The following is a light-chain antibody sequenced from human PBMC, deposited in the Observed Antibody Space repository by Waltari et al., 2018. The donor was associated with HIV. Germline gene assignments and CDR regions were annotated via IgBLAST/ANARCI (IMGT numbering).Light chain of an antibody. CDR1: SGNIARYF. J-gene: IGLJ2*01. CDR2: EDN. Sequence: NFMLTQPHSVSASPGNTVTISCTRSSGNIARYFVQWYQQRPDIAPTTVTYEDNKRPPGVPGRFSGSIDSSSNSASLTISGLETEDEADYYCQSYYLTTVVFGGWSKLTVL. CDR3: QSYYLTTVV. V-gene: IGLV6-57*04.